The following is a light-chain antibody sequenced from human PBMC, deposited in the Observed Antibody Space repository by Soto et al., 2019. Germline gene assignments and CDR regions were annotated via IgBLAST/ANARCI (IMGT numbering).Light chain of an antibody. J-gene: IGLJ2*01. CDR1: SSDVGGYNY. CDR2: DVS. Sequence: QSVLTQPRSVSGSPGQSVTISCTGTSSDVGGYNYVSWYQQHPGKAPKLMIYDVSKRPSGVPDRFSGSKSGNTASLTISGLQAEDEADYYCCSYAGSYTVVFGGWTKVTVL. CDR3: CSYAGSYTVV. V-gene: IGLV2-11*01.